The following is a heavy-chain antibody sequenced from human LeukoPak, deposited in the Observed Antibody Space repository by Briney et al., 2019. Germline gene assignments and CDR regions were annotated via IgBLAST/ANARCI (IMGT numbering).Heavy chain of an antibody. J-gene: IGHJ6*04. Sequence: GGSLRLSCAPSRLTFSSHWMHCVRHAAGTGPVSVPHLNTAGNTASYADSVKGRFTISRDNAKNTLYLQMNSLRAEDTAVYYCARDYCSSTSCFPDVWGKGTTVTVSS. D-gene: IGHD2-2*01. CDR1: RLTFSSHW. CDR2: LNTAGNTA. V-gene: IGHV3-74*01. CDR3: ARDYCSSTSCFPDV.